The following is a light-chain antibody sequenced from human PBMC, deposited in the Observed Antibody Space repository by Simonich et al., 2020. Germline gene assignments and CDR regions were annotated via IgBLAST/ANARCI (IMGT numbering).Light chain of an antibody. Sequence: QSVLTQPPSVSGAPGQRGTISCTGSSSNIGAGYDVNWYQQLPGTAPQPLIFGNSNRPSGVPDRFSGSKSGTSASLAITGLQAEDEADYYCQSYDSSLSGSVFGGGTKLTVL. CDR2: GNS. CDR3: QSYDSSLSGSV. CDR1: SSNIGAGYD. V-gene: IGLV1-40*01. J-gene: IGLJ2*01.